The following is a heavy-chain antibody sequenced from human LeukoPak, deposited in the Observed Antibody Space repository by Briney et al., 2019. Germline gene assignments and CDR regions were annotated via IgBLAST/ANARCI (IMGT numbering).Heavy chain of an antibody. CDR3: ARVRYYGSGSYSNLWFDP. J-gene: IGHJ5*02. D-gene: IGHD3-10*01. V-gene: IGHV3-7*03. Sequence: QSGGSLRLSCAASGFTFSTYWMSWVRQAPGKGLEWVANIKQDGSEKYYVDSVKGRFTISRDNAKNSLYLQMNSLRAEDTAVYYCARVRYYGSGSYSNLWFDPWGQGTLVTVSS. CDR2: IKQDGSEK. CDR1: GFTFSTYW.